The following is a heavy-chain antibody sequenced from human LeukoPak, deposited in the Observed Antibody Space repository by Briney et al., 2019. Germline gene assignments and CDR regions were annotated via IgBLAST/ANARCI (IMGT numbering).Heavy chain of an antibody. V-gene: IGHV3-23*01. CDR1: GFIFSTYA. D-gene: IGHD6-13*01. CDR2: ISGSGGST. CDR3: ATGYSSSWYAFADY. J-gene: IGHJ4*02. Sequence: GESLRLSCAASGFIFSTYAISWVRQAPGKGLQWVSGISGSGGSTYYTDSVKGRFTISRDNSKNTLYLQMNSLRAEDTAVYYCATGYSSSWYAFADYWGQGTLVTVSS.